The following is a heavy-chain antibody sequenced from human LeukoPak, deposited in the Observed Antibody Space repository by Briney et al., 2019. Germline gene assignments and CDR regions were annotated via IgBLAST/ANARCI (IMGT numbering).Heavy chain of an antibody. CDR1: GFTFSRYW. D-gene: IGHD3-22*01. V-gene: IGHV3-7*01. CDR2: IKQDGREK. J-gene: IGHJ4*02. Sequence: GGTLRLSCAASGFTFSRYWMNWVGQAPGKGLEWLANIKQDGREKYYLDSVKGRFTISRDNAKNSLYLQMNSLRAEDTAVYYCARGGSSSGNYYAFDYWGQGTLVTVSS. CDR3: ARGGSSSGNYYAFDY.